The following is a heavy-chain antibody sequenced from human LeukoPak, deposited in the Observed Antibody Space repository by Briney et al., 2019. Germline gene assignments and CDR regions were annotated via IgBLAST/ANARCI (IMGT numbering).Heavy chain of an antibody. CDR1: GYTFTGHY. D-gene: IGHD4-23*01. CDR2: INPNSGGT. CDR3: ARDGNYGGNSAFFY. J-gene: IGHJ4*02. Sequence: GPVKVSCKASGYTFTGHYMHWVRQAPGQGLEWMGWINPNSGGTNYAQKFQGRVTMTRDTSISTAYMELSRLRSDDTAVYYCARDGNYGGNSAFFYWGQGTLVTVSS. V-gene: IGHV1-2*02.